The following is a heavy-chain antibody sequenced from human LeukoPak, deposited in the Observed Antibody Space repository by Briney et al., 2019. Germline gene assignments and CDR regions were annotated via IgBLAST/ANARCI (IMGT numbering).Heavy chain of an antibody. CDR3: ARAETHHYYFAH. CDR1: GGSISSGSYY. Sequence: SQTLSLTCTVSGGSISSGSYYWSWVRQPAGKGLEWIGRVYPSGNTNYNPYNPSLTDRVTISIDASRNQFSLILTAVTAAEPAIYYCARAETHHYYFAHLGQGILVTVPS. J-gene: IGHJ4*02. V-gene: IGHV4-61*02. CDR2: VYPSGNT. D-gene: IGHD1-14*01.